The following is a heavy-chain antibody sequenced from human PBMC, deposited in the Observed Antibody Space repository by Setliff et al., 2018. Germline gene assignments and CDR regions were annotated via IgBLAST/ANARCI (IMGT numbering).Heavy chain of an antibody. V-gene: IGHV5-51*01. CDR2: IYPGDSDT. CDR1: GYSFTSYW. J-gene: IGHJ3*02. Sequence: PGASLKISCKGSGYSFTSYWIGWVRQMPGKGLEWMGIIYPGDSDTRYSPSFQGQVTISADKPISTAYLQWSSLKASDTAMYYCARLYHSGSYFSRNPDAFDIWGQGTMVTVSS. CDR3: ARLYHSGSYFSRNPDAFDI. D-gene: IGHD1-26*01.